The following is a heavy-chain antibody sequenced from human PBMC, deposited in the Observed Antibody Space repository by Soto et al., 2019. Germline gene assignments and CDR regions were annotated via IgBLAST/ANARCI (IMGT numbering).Heavy chain of an antibody. J-gene: IGHJ5*02. CDR1: GGSVNNNF. Sequence: SETLSLTCTVSGGSVNNNFWSWIRQPPGRGLEWIGLIYNDSGVTNYNPSLNSRVTISLDTSKNQVSLNVSSVTAADAAMYFCAKTLYLDQAGMGWFDPWGQGILVTVSS. V-gene: IGHV4-59*02. D-gene: IGHD2-2*01. CDR2: IYNDSGVT. CDR3: AKTLYLDQAGMGWFDP.